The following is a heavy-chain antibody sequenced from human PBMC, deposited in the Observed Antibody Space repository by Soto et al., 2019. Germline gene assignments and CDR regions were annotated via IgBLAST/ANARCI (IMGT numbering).Heavy chain of an antibody. CDR3: AKDPHSVRGVTQQYFDY. J-gene: IGHJ4*02. CDR2: ISGSGGST. D-gene: IGHD3-10*01. CDR1: GFTFSSYA. Sequence: GGSLRLSCAASGFTFSSYAMSWVRQAPGKGLEWVSAISGSGGSTYYADSVKGRFTISRDNSKNTLYLQMNSLRAEDTAVYYCAKDPHSVRGVTQQYFDYWGQGTLVTVSS. V-gene: IGHV3-23*01.